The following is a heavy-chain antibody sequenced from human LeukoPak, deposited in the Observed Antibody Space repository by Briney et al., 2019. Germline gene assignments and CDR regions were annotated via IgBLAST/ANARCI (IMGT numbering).Heavy chain of an antibody. Sequence: GRSLRLSCAASGFTFSSYVMHWVRQAPGKGLEWVAVISYDGSNKYYADSVKGRFTISRDNSKNTLYLQMNSLRAEDAAVYYCARDRCRVGATFGLYYYYYGMDVWGQGTTVTVSS. J-gene: IGHJ6*02. V-gene: IGHV3-30*04. CDR3: ARDRCRVGATFGLYYYYYGMDV. CDR1: GFTFSSYV. CDR2: ISYDGSNK. D-gene: IGHD1-26*01.